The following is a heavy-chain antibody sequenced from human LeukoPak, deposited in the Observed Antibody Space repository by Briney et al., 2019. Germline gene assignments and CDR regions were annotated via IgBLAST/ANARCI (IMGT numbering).Heavy chain of an antibody. CDR1: GFTFDDYG. CDR3: ARGGLPLYYYGSGSPPPLDY. D-gene: IGHD3-10*01. CDR2: INWNGGST. Sequence: GGSLRLSCAASGFTFDDYGMSWVRQAPGKGLEWVSGINWNGGSTGYADSVKGRFTISRDNAKNSLYLQMNSLRAEDTALYHCARGGLPLYYYGSGSPPPLDYWGQGTLVTVSS. J-gene: IGHJ4*02. V-gene: IGHV3-20*01.